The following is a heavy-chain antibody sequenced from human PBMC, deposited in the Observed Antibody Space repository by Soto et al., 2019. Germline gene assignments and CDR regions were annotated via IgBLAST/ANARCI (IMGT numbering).Heavy chain of an antibody. CDR3: ARDQRCLEWLSPNYDYYYMDV. D-gene: IGHD3-3*01. CDR2: ISSSSSTI. CDR1: GFTFSSYS. J-gene: IGHJ6*03. V-gene: IGHV3-48*01. Sequence: EVQLVESGGGLVQPGGSLRLSCAASGFTFSSYSMNWVRQAPGKGLEWVSYISSSSSTIYYADSVKGRCTISRDNAKNSLYLQMSSLRAEDTAVYYCARDQRCLEWLSPNYDYYYMDVWGKGTTVTVSS.